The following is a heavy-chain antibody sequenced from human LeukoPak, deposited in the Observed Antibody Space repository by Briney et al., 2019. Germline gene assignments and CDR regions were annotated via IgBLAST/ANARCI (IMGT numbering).Heavy chain of an antibody. Sequence: ASVKVFCKASGYTFTSFAVHWVRQAPGQRPEWMGWMNIGNGNTKYSQNIQDRITFIRDTSANTVYMELSSLTSEDTAVYYCARSAILDYYYGSGRFFDYWGQGSLVTVSS. CDR1: GYTFTSFA. V-gene: IGHV1-3*04. J-gene: IGHJ4*02. CDR3: ARSAILDYYYGSGRFFDY. CDR2: MNIGNGNT. D-gene: IGHD3-10*01.